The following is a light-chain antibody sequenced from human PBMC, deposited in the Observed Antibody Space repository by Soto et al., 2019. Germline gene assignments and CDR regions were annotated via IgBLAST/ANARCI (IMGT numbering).Light chain of an antibody. CDR2: PTS. CDR1: EDMAHY. CDR3: QKYDIAALT. Sequence: DIQMTQSPSSLSASLGDKVTLTCRASEDMAHYLAWYQQKPGKAPRVLLHPTSILQSGVPSRCSGSGNGTDFNVTITRLQPEDVATYFCQKYDIAALTFGGGTKVEI. J-gene: IGKJ4*01. V-gene: IGKV1-27*01.